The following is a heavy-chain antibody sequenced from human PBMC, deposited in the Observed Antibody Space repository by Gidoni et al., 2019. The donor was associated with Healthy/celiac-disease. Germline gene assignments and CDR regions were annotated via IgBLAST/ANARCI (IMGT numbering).Heavy chain of an antibody. CDR3: ADDLGYCSSTSCPYSDY. V-gene: IGHV3-23*01. Sequence: EVQLLESGGGLVQPGGSLRLSCSASGFTFSSYAMSWVRQAPGKGLEWVSAISGSGGSTYYADSVKGRFTISRDNSKNTLYLQMNSLRAEDTAVYYCADDLGYCSSTSCPYSDYWGQGTLVTVSS. CDR1: GFTFSSYA. D-gene: IGHD2-2*01. J-gene: IGHJ4*02. CDR2: ISGSGGST.